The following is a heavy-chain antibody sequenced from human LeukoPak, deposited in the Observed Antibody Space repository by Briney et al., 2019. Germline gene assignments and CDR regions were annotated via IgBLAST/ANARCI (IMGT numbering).Heavy chain of an antibody. CDR1: GFTFSNYA. CDR3: ATSARTYLGSSLDY. Sequence: GTSLRLSCEASGFTFSNYAFHWVRQAPGKGLEWVAVLLYGGSSDHYADPVKGRFTISRDNAKNTLYLQMNSLRAEDTALYYCATSARTYLGSSLDYWGQGTLVTVSS. D-gene: IGHD2-15*01. V-gene: IGHV3-30-3*01. J-gene: IGHJ4*02. CDR2: LLYGGSSD.